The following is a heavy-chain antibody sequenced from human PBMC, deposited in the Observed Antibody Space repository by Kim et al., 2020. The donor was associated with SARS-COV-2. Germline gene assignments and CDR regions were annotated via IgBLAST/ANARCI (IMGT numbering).Heavy chain of an antibody. CDR1: GGTFSSYA. Sequence: SVKVSCKASGGTFSSYAISWVRQAPGQGLEWMGGIIPIFGTANYAQKFQGRVTITADESTSTAYMELSSLRSEDTAVYYCAKDLMGYSGSHYYDYWGQGTLVTVSS. D-gene: IGHD1-26*01. V-gene: IGHV1-69*13. CDR2: IIPIFGTA. CDR3: AKDLMGYSGSHYYDY. J-gene: IGHJ4*02.